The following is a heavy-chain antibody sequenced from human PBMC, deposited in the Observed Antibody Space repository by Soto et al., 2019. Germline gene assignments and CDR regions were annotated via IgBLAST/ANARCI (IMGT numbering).Heavy chain of an antibody. J-gene: IGHJ2*01. Sequence: QVQLQESGPGLVKPAQTLSLTCTVSGGSFSGGVYYWSWIRQHPGKGMEWIGYIFDSGSTYYNPSLKSRVTTSADTSKNQFSLRLSSVPAADTAVYYCARVIIPLTTDWYFDLWGRGTLVAVSS. V-gene: IGHV4-30-4*01. D-gene: IGHD1-1*01. CDR1: GGSFSGGVYY. CDR2: IFDSGST. CDR3: ARVIIPLTTDWYFDL.